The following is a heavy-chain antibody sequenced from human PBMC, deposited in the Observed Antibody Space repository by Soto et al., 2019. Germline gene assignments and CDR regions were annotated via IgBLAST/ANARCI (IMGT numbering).Heavy chain of an antibody. D-gene: IGHD6-19*01. CDR1: GFSVSSNY. V-gene: IGHV3-66*04. J-gene: IGHJ1*01. CDR3: ALQTSGWLDH. CDR2: MYSGGST. Sequence: EVQLVESGGGLVQPGGSLRLSCAASGFSVSSNYMSWVRQAPGKGLECIAVMYSGGSTYYGDSVKGRFTISRDNSKNTLSLLLNSLRAEDTAVYYCALQTSGWLDHWGQGTLVTVPS.